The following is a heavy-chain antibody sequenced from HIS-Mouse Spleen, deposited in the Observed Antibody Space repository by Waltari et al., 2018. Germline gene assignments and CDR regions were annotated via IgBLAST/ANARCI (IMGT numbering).Heavy chain of an antibody. D-gene: IGHD6-13*01. Sequence: QLQLQDSGPGLVKPSETLSLTCTVSGGSISSSIYYWRWIRQPPGKGLEWIGSIYYSGSTYYNPSLKSRVTISVDTSKNQFSLKLSSVTAADTAVYYCAREIPYSSSWYDWYFDLWGRGTLVTVSS. J-gene: IGHJ2*01. CDR1: GGSISSSIYY. V-gene: IGHV4-39*07. CDR3: AREIPYSSSWYDWYFDL. CDR2: IYYSGST.